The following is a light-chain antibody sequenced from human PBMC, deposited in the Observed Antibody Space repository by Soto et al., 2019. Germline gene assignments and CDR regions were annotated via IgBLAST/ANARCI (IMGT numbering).Light chain of an antibody. J-gene: IGLJ2*01. CDR1: SSNIGSNY. V-gene: IGLV1-47*02. CDR2: TNN. CDR3: AAWDDGLSGSYII. Sequence: VVAQPPSASGTPGQRVTISCSGSSSNIGSNYVYWFQQLPGTAPKLLIHTNNQRPSGVPDRFSGSKSGTSASLAISGLRSEDEADYHCAAWDDGLSGSYIIFGGGTKLTVL.